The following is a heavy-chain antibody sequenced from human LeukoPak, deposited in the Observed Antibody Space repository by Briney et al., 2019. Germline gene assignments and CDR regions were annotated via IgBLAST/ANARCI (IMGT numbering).Heavy chain of an antibody. CDR2: ISSSSSSTI. CDR1: GFTFSSYS. CDR3: ARDPYSSSWYRKGGAFDI. V-gene: IGHV3-48*04. J-gene: IGHJ3*02. D-gene: IGHD6-13*01. Sequence: GGSLKLSCAASGFTFSSYSMNWVRQAPGKGLEWVSYISSSSSSTIYYADSVKGRFTISRDNAKNSLYLQMNSLRAEDTAVYYCARDPYSSSWYRKGGAFDIWGQGTMVTVSS.